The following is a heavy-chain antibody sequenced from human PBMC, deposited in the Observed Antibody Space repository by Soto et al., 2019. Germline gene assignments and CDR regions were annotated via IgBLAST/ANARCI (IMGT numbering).Heavy chain of an antibody. CDR2: IYHSGNT. D-gene: IGHD3-22*01. V-gene: IGHV4-31*03. J-gene: IGHJ4*02. Sequence: QVQLQESGPGLVTPSQTLSLTCTVSGGSVSSGGYYWTWIRQHPGKGLEWIGYIYHSGNTHYNPSLKSRVIMSVDTSKNQCSLKLRSVTAADTAVYYCARDGHYSSGYYWDYWGQGILVAVSS. CDR3: ARDGHYSSGYYWDY. CDR1: GGSVSSGGYY.